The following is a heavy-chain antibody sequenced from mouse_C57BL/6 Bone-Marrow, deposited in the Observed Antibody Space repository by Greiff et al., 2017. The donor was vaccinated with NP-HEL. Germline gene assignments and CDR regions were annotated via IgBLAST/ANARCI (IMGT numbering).Heavy chain of an antibody. V-gene: IGHV1-54*01. CDR3: ARSFITTVVHWYFDV. Sequence: VMLVESGAELVRPGTSVKVSCKASGYAFTNYLIDWVKQRPGQGLEWIGVINPGSGGTNYNEKFKGKATLTADKSSSTAYMQLSSLTSEDSAVYFCARSFITTVVHWYFDVWGTGTTVTVSS. J-gene: IGHJ1*03. CDR1: GYAFTNYL. CDR2: INPGSGGT. D-gene: IGHD1-1*01.